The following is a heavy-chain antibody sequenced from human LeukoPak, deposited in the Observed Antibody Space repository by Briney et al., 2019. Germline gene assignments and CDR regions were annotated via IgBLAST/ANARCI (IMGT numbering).Heavy chain of an antibody. V-gene: IGHV1-18*01. CDR3: ARGYGGNDRWTFDY. Sequence: VASVKVSCKASGYTFTSYGISWVRQAPGQGLEWMGWISAYNGNANYAQKLQGRVTMTTDTSTSTAYMELRSLRSEDTAVYYCARGYGGNDRWTFDYWGQGTLVTVSS. D-gene: IGHD4-23*01. CDR2: ISAYNGNA. CDR1: GYTFTSYG. J-gene: IGHJ4*02.